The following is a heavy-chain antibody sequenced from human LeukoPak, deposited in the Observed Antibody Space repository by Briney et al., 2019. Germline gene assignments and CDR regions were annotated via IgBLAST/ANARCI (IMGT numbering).Heavy chain of an antibody. D-gene: IGHD3-3*01. J-gene: IGHJ5*02. CDR3: ARYAGYDFWSGSPYNWFDP. CDR1: GYTFTSYD. CDR2: MNPNSGNT. V-gene: IGHV1-8*01. Sequence: EASVKVSCKASGYTFTSYDINWVRQATGQGLEWMGWMNPNSGNTGYAQRFQGRVTMTRNTSISTAYMELSSLRSEDTAVYYCARYAGYDFWSGSPYNWFDPWGQGTLVTVSS.